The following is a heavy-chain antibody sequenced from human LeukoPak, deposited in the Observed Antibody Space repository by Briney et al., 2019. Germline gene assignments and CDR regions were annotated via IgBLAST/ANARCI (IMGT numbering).Heavy chain of an antibody. V-gene: IGHV4-39*01. CDR2: IFYSGRT. CDR1: GGSISSVSYY. Sequence: SETLSPACTVSGGSISSVSYYWGWIRQPPGKGLEWIASIFYSGRTYYNATLESRVTMSVDTPNNQFSLRMTSVTAADTAVYYCARRGSGLNWFDPWGQGTLVTVSS. D-gene: IGHD3-10*01. CDR3: ARRGSGLNWFDP. J-gene: IGHJ5*02.